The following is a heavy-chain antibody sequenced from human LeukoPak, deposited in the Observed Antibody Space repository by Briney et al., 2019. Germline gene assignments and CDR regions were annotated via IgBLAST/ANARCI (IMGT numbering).Heavy chain of an antibody. V-gene: IGHV3-23*01. D-gene: IGHD6-19*01. CDR2: ISGSGGST. CDR1: GFTFSSYA. Sequence: GGSLRLSCAASGFTFSSYAMSWVRQAPGKGLEWVSAISGSGGSTYYADSVKGRFTISRDNSKNTLYLQMNSLRAEDTAVYYCAKDGLRQGSSCWYSLAYYYMDVWGKGTTVTVSS. J-gene: IGHJ6*03. CDR3: AKDGLRQGSSCWYSLAYYYMDV.